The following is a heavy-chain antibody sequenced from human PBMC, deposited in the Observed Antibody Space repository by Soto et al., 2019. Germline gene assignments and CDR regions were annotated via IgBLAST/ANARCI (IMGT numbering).Heavy chain of an antibody. V-gene: IGHV3-30-3*01. CDR3: GRCSRTGCDLGAAY. J-gene: IGHJ4*02. CDR2: ISFDGNNK. Sequence: QVQLVESGGGVVQPGRSLRLSCAASGFTFSSYALHWVRQAPGRGMEWVALISFDGNNKYYANSVKGRFTSSRDNSKNALYLQMSSLRAEDTAVYYCGRCSRTGCDLGAAYWGQGTRVTVSS. CDR1: GFTFSSYA. D-gene: IGHD2-2*01.